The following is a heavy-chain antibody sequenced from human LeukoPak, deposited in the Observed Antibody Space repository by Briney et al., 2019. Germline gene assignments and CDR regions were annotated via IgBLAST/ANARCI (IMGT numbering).Heavy chain of an antibody. CDR1: GGSISSGGYY. CDR2: IYYSGST. Sequence: SQTLSLTCTVSGGSISSGGYYWSWIRQHPGKGLEWIGYIYYSGSTYYNPSLKSRVTISVDTSKNQFSLKLSSETAADTAVYYCARDNDYGDYFGGLDYWGQGTLVTVSS. J-gene: IGHJ4*02. D-gene: IGHD4-17*01. CDR3: ARDNDYGDYFGGLDY. V-gene: IGHV4-31*03.